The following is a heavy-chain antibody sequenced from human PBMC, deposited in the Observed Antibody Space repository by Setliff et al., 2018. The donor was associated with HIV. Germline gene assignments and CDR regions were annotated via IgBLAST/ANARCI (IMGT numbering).Heavy chain of an antibody. CDR2: INPNSGGT. Sequence: GASVKVSCKAPGYTFTGYYMHWVRQAPGQGLEWMGWINPNSGGTNYAQKFQVRVTMTRDTSITTVYMEVSRLTFDDTAFYYCAKVGDYSGFGEFAALDSWGQGTLVTVSS. D-gene: IGHD3-10*01. J-gene: IGHJ4*02. CDR1: GYTFTGYY. CDR3: AKVGDYSGFGEFAALDS. V-gene: IGHV1-2*02.